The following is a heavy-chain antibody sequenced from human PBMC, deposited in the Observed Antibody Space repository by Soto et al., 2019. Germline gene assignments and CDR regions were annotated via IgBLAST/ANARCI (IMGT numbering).Heavy chain of an antibody. Sequence: ESGGGLIQPGGSLRLSCAASGFTVSSNYISWVRQAPGKGLEWVSVIYSGGSTYYADSVKGRFTISRDNSKNTLYLQMNSLRAEDTAVYYCARDRVESGYPEYFQHWGQGTLVTVSS. D-gene: IGHD3-22*01. V-gene: IGHV3-53*01. CDR1: GFTVSSNY. CDR3: ARDRVESGYPEYFQH. J-gene: IGHJ1*01. CDR2: IYSGGST.